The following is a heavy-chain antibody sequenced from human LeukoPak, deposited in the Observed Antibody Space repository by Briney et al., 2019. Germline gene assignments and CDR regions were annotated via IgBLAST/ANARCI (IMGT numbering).Heavy chain of an antibody. CDR2: ISSGGSTI. CDR3: ARDRDD. V-gene: IGHV3-48*03. CDR1: GFTFSSYE. Sequence: GGSLILSCAASGFTFSSYEMNWVRQAPGKGLEWISYISSGGSTIYYTDSVKGRFTISSDNDKKSLYLQMNSLRAEDTAVYYCARDRDDWGQGTLVTVSS. J-gene: IGHJ4*02.